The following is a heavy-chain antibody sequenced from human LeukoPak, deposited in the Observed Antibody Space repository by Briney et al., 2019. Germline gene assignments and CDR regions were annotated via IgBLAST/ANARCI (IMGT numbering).Heavy chain of an antibody. J-gene: IGHJ3*02. CDR3: GKDTYDILTGGAFDI. Sequence: PGGSLRLSCAASGSTFDDYAMHWVRQAPGKGLEWVSVISWNSGSIGYADSVKGRFTISRDNAKNSLYVQMNSLRAEETALYYCGKDTYDILTGGAFDICGQGTMVTVSS. V-gene: IGHV3-9*01. D-gene: IGHD3-9*01. CDR2: ISWNSGSI. CDR1: GSTFDDYA.